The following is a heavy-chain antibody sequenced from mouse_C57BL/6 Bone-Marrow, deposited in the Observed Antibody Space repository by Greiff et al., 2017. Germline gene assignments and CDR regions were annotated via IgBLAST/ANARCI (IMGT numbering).Heavy chain of an antibody. Sequence: EVHLVESGGGLVQPGESLKLSCESNEYEFPSHDMSWVRKTPEKRLELVAAINSDGGSTYYPDTMERRFIISRDNTMKTLYLQMSSLRSEDTALYYCALMRVTTGFAYWGQGTLVTVSA. V-gene: IGHV5-2*01. CDR2: INSDGGST. CDR3: ALMRVTTGFAY. D-gene: IGHD2-2*01. J-gene: IGHJ3*01. CDR1: EYEFPSHD.